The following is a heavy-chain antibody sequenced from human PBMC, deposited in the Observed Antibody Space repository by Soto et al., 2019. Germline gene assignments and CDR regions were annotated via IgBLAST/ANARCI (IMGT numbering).Heavy chain of an antibody. CDR2: INPSGGST. Sequence: ASVKVSCKASGYTFTSYYMHWVRQAPGQGLEWMGIINPSGGSTSYAQKFQGRVTMTRDTSTSTVYMELSSLRSEDTAVYYCVMYSSGWTGFDYWGQGTLVTVSS. J-gene: IGHJ4*02. D-gene: IGHD6-19*01. CDR3: VMYSSGWTGFDY. CDR1: GYTFTSYY. V-gene: IGHV1-46*01.